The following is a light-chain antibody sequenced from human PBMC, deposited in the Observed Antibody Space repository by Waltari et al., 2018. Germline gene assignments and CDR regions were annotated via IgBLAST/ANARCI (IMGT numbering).Light chain of an antibody. CDR1: QNINNL. CDR2: RAS. J-gene: IGKJ5*01. Sequence: EVVLTQSPATLSVSPGGRATLSCRASQNINNLLAWYQQKPGQAPRLLIYRASTRATDIPVRFSGSGSVTDFTLTISSLQSEDFAVYYCQQYNNWPITFGQGTRLEIK. CDR3: QQYNNWPIT. V-gene: IGKV3-15*01.